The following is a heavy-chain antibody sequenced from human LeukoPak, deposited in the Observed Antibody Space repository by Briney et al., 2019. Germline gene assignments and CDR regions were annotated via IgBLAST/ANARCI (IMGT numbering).Heavy chain of an antibody. CDR3: ARGPSMVVTHGDY. J-gene: IGHJ4*02. D-gene: IGHD4-23*01. V-gene: IGHV1-8*01. CDR2: MNPNSGNT. Sequence: GASVKVSCKASGYTFTSYDNNWVRQATGQGLEWMGWMNPNSGNTGYAQKFQGRVTMTRNTSISTAYMELSSLRSEDTAVYYCARGPSMVVTHGDYWGQGTLVTVSS. CDR1: GYTFTSYD.